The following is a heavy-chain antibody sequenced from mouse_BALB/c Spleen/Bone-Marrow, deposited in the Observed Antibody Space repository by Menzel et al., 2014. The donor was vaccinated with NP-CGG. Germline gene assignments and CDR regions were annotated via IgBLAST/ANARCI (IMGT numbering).Heavy chain of an antibody. Sequence: EVKLVESGGDLVKPGGSLKLSCAASGFTFSNYGMSWVRQTPDKRLEWVATISSGGSYTYYPDSVKGRFTISRDNAKNTLYLQMSSLKSEDTAMYYCARRDGGPMDHWGRGTSVTVSS. CDR2: ISSGGSYT. V-gene: IGHV5-6*02. CDR3: ARRDGGPMDH. D-gene: IGHD2-3*01. CDR1: GFTFSNYG. J-gene: IGHJ4*01.